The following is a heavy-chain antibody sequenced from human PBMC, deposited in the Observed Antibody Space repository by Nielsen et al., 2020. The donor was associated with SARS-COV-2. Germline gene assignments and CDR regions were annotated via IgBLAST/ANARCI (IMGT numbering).Heavy chain of an antibody. J-gene: IGHJ6*02. D-gene: IGHD6-19*01. CDR2: IGTAGDT. Sequence: GESLKISCAASGFTFSSYDMHWVRQATGKGLEWVSAIGTAGDTYYPGSVKGRFTISRENAKNSLYLQMNSLRAGDTAVYYRARSSGYYGMDVWGQGTTVTVSS. CDR1: GFTFSSYD. CDR3: ARSSGYYGMDV. V-gene: IGHV3-13*01.